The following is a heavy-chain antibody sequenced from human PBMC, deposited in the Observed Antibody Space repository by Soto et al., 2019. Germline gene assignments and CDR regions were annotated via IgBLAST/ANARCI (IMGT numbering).Heavy chain of an antibody. J-gene: IGHJ3*02. CDR3: ATADGGPGSFDI. CDR1: GYTFTSYY. V-gene: IGHV1-46*01. Sequence: XSVKVSCKASGYTFTSYYMHWVRQAPGQGLEWMGIINPSGGSTSYAQKFQGRVTMTRDTSTSTVYMELSSLRSEYTAVYYCATADGGPGSFDIWGQGSMVTVSS. D-gene: IGHD3-3*01. CDR2: INPSGGST.